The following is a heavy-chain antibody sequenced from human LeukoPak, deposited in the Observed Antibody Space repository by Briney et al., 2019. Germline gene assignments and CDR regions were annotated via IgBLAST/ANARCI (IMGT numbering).Heavy chain of an antibody. D-gene: IGHD6-19*01. Sequence: GGSLRLSCAASGFTFSSYWMSWVRQAPGKGLEWVSAISGSGGSTYYADSVKGRFTISRDNSKNTLYLQMNSLRAEDTAVYYCAKDLYSSGWYPYYFDYWGQGTLVTVSS. CDR1: GFTFSSYW. V-gene: IGHV3-23*01. CDR2: ISGSGGST. CDR3: AKDLYSSGWYPYYFDY. J-gene: IGHJ4*02.